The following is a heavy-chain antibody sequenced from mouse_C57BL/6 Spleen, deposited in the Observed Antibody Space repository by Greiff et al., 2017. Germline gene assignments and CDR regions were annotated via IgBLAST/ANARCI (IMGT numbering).Heavy chain of an antibody. Sequence: EVQLQQSGGGLVKPGGSLKLSCAASGFTFSGYGMHWVRQAPEKGLEWVAYISSGSSSIYYSDTVKGRFTISRDNAKNTLFLQMTSLMSEDTAMLYCAGRPSGNDGCYFDYWGQGTTLTVSS. D-gene: IGHD2-2*01. CDR2: ISSGSSSI. V-gene: IGHV5-17*01. J-gene: IGHJ2*01. CDR3: AGRPSGNDGCYFDY. CDR1: GFTFSGYG.